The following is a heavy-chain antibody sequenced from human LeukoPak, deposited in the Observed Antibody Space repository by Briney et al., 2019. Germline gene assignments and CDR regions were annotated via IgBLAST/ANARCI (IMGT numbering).Heavy chain of an antibody. CDR3: AREEGYYESSGYYV. D-gene: IGHD3-22*01. J-gene: IGHJ4*02. Sequence: VASVKVSCKASGYTFTGNYMHWVRQAPGQGLEWMGWINPDSGGTNYAQKFQARVTMTRDTSISTAYMELSRLRSDDTAVYYCAREEGYYESSGYYVWGQGTLVTVSS. CDR2: INPDSGGT. CDR1: GYTFTGNY. V-gene: IGHV1-2*02.